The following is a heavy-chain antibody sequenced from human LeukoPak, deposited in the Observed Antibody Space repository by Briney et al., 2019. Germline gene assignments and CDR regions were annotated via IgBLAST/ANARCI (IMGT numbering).Heavy chain of an antibody. J-gene: IGHJ3*02. CDR3: ASGSGYYWAFDI. D-gene: IGHD3-22*01. V-gene: IGHV1-46*01. Sequence: PSVKVSCKASGYTYTSYYMHCVRQARGPGLEWMGILNHSGGSTWYAQKLQGRVTMTRDTSTSTGYMELSSLRSEDTALYYCASGSGYYWAFDIGSQPTMATVPS. CDR1: GYTYTSYY. CDR2: LNHSGGST.